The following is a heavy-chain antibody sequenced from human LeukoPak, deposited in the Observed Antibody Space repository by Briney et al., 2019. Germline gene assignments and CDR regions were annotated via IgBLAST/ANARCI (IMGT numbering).Heavy chain of an antibody. V-gene: IGHV3-30-3*01. Sequence: PGRSLRLSCAASGFTFSSYAMHWVRQAPGKGLEWVAVISYDGSNKYYADSVKGRFTISRDTSKNTLYLQMNSLRDEDTAVYYCARDNIVATSDYWGQGTLVTVSS. CDR2: ISYDGSNK. CDR1: GFTFSSYA. D-gene: IGHD5-12*01. J-gene: IGHJ4*02. CDR3: ARDNIVATSDY.